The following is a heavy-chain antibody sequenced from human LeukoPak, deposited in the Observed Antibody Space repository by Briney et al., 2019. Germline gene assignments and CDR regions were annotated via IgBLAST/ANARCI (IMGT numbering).Heavy chain of an antibody. CDR2: IYYSGST. V-gene: IGHV4-59*01. CDR1: GGSISSYY. D-gene: IGHD3-22*01. J-gene: IGHJ4*02. Sequence: PSETLSLTCTVSGGSISSYYWSWIRQPPGKGLEWIGYIYYSGSTNYNPSLKSRVTISVDTSKNQFSLKLSSVTAADTAVYYCARGPSTYYDSSGYYHWGQGNLVTVSS. CDR3: ARGPSTYYDSSGYYH.